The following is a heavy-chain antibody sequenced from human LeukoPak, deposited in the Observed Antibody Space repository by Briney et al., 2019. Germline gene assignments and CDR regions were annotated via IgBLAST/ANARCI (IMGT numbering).Heavy chain of an antibody. CDR2: ISSGRTT. V-gene: IGHV3-11*01. Sequence: GGSLRLSCAASGFTFSDYYMSWIRQAPGKGLEWVSYISSGRTTYYAASVKGRFTISRDNAKNSLYLQMNSLRAEDTAVYYCARGDYYGSGGDWLDPWGQGTLVTVSS. CDR3: ARGDYYGSGGDWLDP. J-gene: IGHJ5*02. D-gene: IGHD3-10*01. CDR1: GFTFSDYY.